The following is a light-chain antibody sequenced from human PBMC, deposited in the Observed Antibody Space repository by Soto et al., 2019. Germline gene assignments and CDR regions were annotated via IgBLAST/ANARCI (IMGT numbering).Light chain of an antibody. CDR1: STDFVSYNR. Sequence: QAALTQPRSMAGTPGQSPTISNTGTSTDFVSYNRVSWYQQPPGTAPKLIIYEARNRPSGVPDRFSGSKSGNTASLTISGLQAADEADYYCSLYTSENTYVFGTGTKVTVL. CDR3: SLYTSENTYV. J-gene: IGLJ1*01. CDR2: EAR. V-gene: IGLV2-18*01.